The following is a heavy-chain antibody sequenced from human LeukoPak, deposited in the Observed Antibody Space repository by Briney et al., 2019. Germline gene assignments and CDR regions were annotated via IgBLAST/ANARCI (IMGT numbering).Heavy chain of an antibody. D-gene: IGHD4-17*01. V-gene: IGHV4-59*01. CDR3: ASGAHGDSFDY. CDR2: ISYSGST. CDR1: GGSISGYF. J-gene: IGHJ4*02. Sequence: PSETLSLTCAVSGGSISGYFWTWIRQPPGKGLEWIGYISYSGSTNYNPSLKSRVTISVDTSKNQFSLKLSSVTAADTAVYYCASGAHGDSFDYWGQGTLVTVSS.